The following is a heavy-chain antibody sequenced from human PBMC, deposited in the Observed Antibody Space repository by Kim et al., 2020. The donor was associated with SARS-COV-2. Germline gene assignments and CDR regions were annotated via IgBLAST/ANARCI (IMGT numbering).Heavy chain of an antibody. Sequence: YAVSVKSRITINPDTSKNQFSLQLNSVTPEDTAVYYCARSWYSSGWRIDYWGQGTLVTVSS. V-gene: IGHV6-1*01. J-gene: IGHJ4*02. D-gene: IGHD6-19*01. CDR3: ARSWYSSGWRIDY.